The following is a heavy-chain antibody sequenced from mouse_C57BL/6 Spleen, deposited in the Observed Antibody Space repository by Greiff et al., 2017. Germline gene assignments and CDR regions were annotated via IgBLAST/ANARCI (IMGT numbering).Heavy chain of an antibody. CDR3: ARHNYGSSYHDY. D-gene: IGHD1-1*01. J-gene: IGHJ2*01. CDR1: GYTFTDYN. V-gene: IGHV1-22*01. CDR2: INPNNGGT. Sequence: VQLQQSGPELVKPGASVKMSCKASGYTFTDYNMHWVKQSHGKSLEWIGYINPNNGGTSYNQKFKGKATLTVNKSSSTAYMELRSLTSEDSAVYYCARHNYGSSYHDYWGQGTTLTVSS.